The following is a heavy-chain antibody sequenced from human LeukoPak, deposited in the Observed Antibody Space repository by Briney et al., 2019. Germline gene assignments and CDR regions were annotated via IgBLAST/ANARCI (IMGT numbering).Heavy chain of an antibody. CDR1: GFTFSSYA. CDR3: AKFLPTHIVVANYYFDY. D-gene: IGHD2-21*01. Sequence: RGSLRLPCAASGFTFSSYAMSWVRQAPGKGLEWVSAISGSGGSTYYADSVKGRFTISRDNSKNTLYLQMNSLRAEDTAVYYCAKFLPTHIVVANYYFDYWGQGTLVTVSS. V-gene: IGHV3-23*01. J-gene: IGHJ4*02. CDR2: ISGSGGST.